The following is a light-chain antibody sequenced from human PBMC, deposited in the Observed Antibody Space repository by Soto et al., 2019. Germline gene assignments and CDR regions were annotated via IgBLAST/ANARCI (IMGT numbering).Light chain of an antibody. CDR1: QSIFSS. CDR2: AAS. J-gene: IGKJ5*01. Sequence: IQMTQSPSSLSASVGDRVTITCRAGQSIFSSLNWYQQRPGKAPTLLIYAASSLQSGVPSRFRGSGYGTDFALTITSLQPEDFAIYYCQQSYNSPPITFGHGKRLEIK. CDR3: QQSYNSPPIT. V-gene: IGKV1-39*01.